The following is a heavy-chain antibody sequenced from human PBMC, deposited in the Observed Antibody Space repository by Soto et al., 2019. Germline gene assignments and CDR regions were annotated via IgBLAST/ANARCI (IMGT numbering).Heavy chain of an antibody. D-gene: IGHD4-17*01. CDR3: ARATVTLYDAFDI. J-gene: IGHJ3*02. CDR1: GFTFSSYS. Sequence: GGSLRLSCAASGFTFSSYSMNWVRQAPGKGLEWVSSISSSSSYIYYADSVKGRFTISRDNAKNSLYLQMNSLRAEDTAVYYCARATVTLYDAFDIWGQGTMVTVSS. CDR2: ISSSSSYI. V-gene: IGHV3-21*01.